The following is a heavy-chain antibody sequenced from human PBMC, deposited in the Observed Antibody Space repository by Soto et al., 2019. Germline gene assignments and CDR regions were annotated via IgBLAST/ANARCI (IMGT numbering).Heavy chain of an antibody. CDR1: GGSISSYY. D-gene: IGHD2-2*01. J-gene: IGHJ4*02. V-gene: IGHV4-59*01. CDR2: IYYSGST. CDR3: ARGDIYCSSTSCYGGFDY. Sequence: QVQLQESGPGLVKPSETLSLTCTVSGGSISSYYWSWIRQPPGKGLEWIGYIYYSGSTNYNPSLKSRVTISVDTSKNQFSLKLSSVTAADTAVHYCARGDIYCSSTSCYGGFDYWGQGTLVTVSS.